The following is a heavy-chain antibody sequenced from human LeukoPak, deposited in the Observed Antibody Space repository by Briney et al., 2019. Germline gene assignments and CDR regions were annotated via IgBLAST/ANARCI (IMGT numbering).Heavy chain of an antibody. CDR2: VSGSAGST. J-gene: IGHJ4*02. Sequence: GGSLRLSCAASGFTFSIYAMSWVRQAPGKGLDWVSGVSGSAGSTHYADSVKGRFTISRDNYKNTLYLQMDSLRAEDTAVYYCAKQKVGTGGFFFDYWGQGALVTVSS. CDR3: AKQKVGTGGFFFDY. D-gene: IGHD7-27*01. V-gene: IGHV3-23*01. CDR1: GFTFSIYA.